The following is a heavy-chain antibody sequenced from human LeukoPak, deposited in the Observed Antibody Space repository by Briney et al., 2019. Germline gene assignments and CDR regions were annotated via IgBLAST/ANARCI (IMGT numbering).Heavy chain of an antibody. Sequence: GTSVKLSCTASGFTFTSSAMQWVRQARGQRLEWVSWIVVSSGNTNYAQKFQERVTITRDMSTSTAYMELSSLRSEDTAVYYCAAMTTVTTFDYFDYWGQGTLVTVSS. J-gene: IGHJ4*02. CDR2: IVVSSGNT. V-gene: IGHV1-58*02. CDR3: AAMTTVTTFDYFDY. D-gene: IGHD4-17*01. CDR1: GFTFTSSA.